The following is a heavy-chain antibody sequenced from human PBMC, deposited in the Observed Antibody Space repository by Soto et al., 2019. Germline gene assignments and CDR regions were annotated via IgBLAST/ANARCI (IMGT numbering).Heavy chain of an antibody. CDR1: GDSVSSNIAV. CDR3: ARGAYGSGNGHFDY. CDR2: TYYRSKWYN. D-gene: IGHD3-10*01. Sequence: SQTLPLTCAISGDSVSSNIAVWNWIRQSPSRGLEWLGRTYYRSKWYNDYTVSVKSRITINPDTSKNQFSLQLNSVTPEDTAVYYCARGAYGSGNGHFDYWGQGSLVTVCS. V-gene: IGHV6-1*01. J-gene: IGHJ4*02.